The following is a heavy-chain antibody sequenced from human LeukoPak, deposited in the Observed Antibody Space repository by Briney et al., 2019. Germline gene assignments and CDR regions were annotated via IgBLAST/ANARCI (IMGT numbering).Heavy chain of an antibody. V-gene: IGHV3-7*01. Sequence: PGGSLRLSCAASGIVFRNYFMSWVRQAPGKGLGWVASIKNDGSEKYYVGSVRGRYTISRDNTKNSLYLQMSSLRAEDTAVYYCATDRGWRTSGYYLYYFEYWGQGTLVTFSS. J-gene: IGHJ4*02. CDR2: IKNDGSEK. CDR3: ATDRGWRTSGYYLYYFEY. D-gene: IGHD3-3*01. CDR1: GIVFRNYF.